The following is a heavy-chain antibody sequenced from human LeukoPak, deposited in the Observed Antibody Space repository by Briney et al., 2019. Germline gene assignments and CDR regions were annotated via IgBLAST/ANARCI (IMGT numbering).Heavy chain of an antibody. CDR2: IYTSGNT. V-gene: IGHV4-61*02. CDR1: GDSISSGSYY. Sequence: SETLSLTCTVSGDSISSGSYYWSWIRQPAGKGLEWIGRIYTSGNTNYNPSLKSRVTISVDTSKNQFSLKLSSVTAADTAVYYCAQDSGSYLEYFQHWGQGTLVTVSS. D-gene: IGHD1-26*01. J-gene: IGHJ1*01. CDR3: AQDSGSYLEYFQH.